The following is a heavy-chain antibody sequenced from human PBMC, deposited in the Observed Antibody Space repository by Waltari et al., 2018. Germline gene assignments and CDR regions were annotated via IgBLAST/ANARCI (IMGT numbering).Heavy chain of an antibody. V-gene: IGHV1-2*04. Sequence: QVQLVQSGAEVKKPGASVKVSCKASGYTFTGYYMHWVRQAPGQGLEWMGWINPNSGGTNYAQKFRGWVTMTRDTSISTAYMELSRLRSDDTAVYYCATHRWGSTEYFQHWGQGTLVTVSS. CDR1: GYTFTGYY. CDR2: INPNSGGT. CDR3: ATHRWGSTEYFQH. D-gene: IGHD6-13*01. J-gene: IGHJ1*01.